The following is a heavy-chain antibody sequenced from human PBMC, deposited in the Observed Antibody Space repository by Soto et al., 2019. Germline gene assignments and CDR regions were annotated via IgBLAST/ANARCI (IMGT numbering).Heavy chain of an antibody. CDR3: ARALQQQRRPINWFDP. D-gene: IGHD6-13*01. J-gene: IGHJ5*02. Sequence: PGGSLRLSCAASGFTFSSYAMHWVRQAPGKGLEWVAVISYDGSNKYYADSVKGRFTISRDNSKNTLYLQMNSLRAEDTAVYYCARALQQQRRPINWFDPWGQGTLVTVSS. V-gene: IGHV3-30-3*01. CDR2: ISYDGSNK. CDR1: GFTFSSYA.